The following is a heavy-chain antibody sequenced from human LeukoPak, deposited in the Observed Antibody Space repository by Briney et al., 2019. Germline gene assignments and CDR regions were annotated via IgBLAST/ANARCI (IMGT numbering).Heavy chain of an antibody. CDR1: GFTFSSYS. CDR3: ARAVSPTRMAFDI. CDR2: ISSSSSTT. D-gene: IGHD2-15*01. Sequence: GGSLRLSCAASGFTFSSYSMNWVRQAPGKGLEWVSYISSSSSTTYYADSVKGRFTISRDNAKNSLYLQMNSLRAEDTAVYYCARAVSPTRMAFDIWGQGTMVTVSS. V-gene: IGHV3-48*04. J-gene: IGHJ3*02.